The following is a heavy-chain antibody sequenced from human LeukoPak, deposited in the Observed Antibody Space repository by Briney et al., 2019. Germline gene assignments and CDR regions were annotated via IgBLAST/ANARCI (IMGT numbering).Heavy chain of an antibody. Sequence: PGGSLRLSCAASGFTFSSYWMSWVRQAPGKGLEWVANIKQDGSEKYYVDSVKGRFTISRDNAKNSLYLQMNSLRAEDTAVYYCARERESKGYCSSTSCYGYGHSLDYWGQGTLVTVSS. CDR2: IKQDGSEK. CDR3: ARERESKGYCSSTSCYGYGHSLDY. J-gene: IGHJ4*02. D-gene: IGHD2-2*01. CDR1: GFTFSSYW. V-gene: IGHV3-7*01.